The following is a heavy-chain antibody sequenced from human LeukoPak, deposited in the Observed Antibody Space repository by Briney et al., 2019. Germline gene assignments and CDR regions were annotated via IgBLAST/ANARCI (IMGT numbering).Heavy chain of an antibody. D-gene: IGHD5-24*01. V-gene: IGHV4-59*01. J-gene: IGHJ6*02. Sequence: SQTLSLTCTVSGGSISSYYWSWIRQPPGKGLEWIGYIYYSGSTNYNPSLKSRVTISVDASKTQFSLKLSSGTAADTAVYYCASRRDGYNSYYYGMDVWGQGATVTVSS. CDR3: ASRRDGYNSYYYGMDV. CDR2: IYYSGST. CDR1: GGSISSYY.